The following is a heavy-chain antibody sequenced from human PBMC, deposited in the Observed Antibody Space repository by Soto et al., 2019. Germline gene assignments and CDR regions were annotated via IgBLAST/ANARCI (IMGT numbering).Heavy chain of an antibody. D-gene: IGHD6-19*01. CDR3: ARRMGASGWYVSGWFDP. CDR2: IYYSGST. J-gene: IGHJ5*02. Sequence: SETLSLTCTVSGDSISSYYGSWIRQPPGKGLEWIGHIYYSGSTNYNPSLKSRVIISIDTSKNQFSLKLRSVTAADTAVYYCARRMGASGWYVSGWFDPWGQGALVTVSS. CDR1: GDSISSYY. V-gene: IGHV4-59*01.